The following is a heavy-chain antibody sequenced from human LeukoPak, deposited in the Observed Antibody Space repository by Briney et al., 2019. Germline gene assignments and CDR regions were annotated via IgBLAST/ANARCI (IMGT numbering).Heavy chain of an antibody. J-gene: IGHJ3*02. Sequence: GGSLRLSCAASGFTFSSYGMHWVRQAPGKGLEWVAVISYDGSNKYYADSVKGRFTISRDNSKNTLYLQMNSLRAEDTAVYYCANSYDSSGTAAFDIWGQETMVTVSS. V-gene: IGHV3-30*18. CDR3: ANSYDSSGTAAFDI. CDR2: ISYDGSNK. D-gene: IGHD3-22*01. CDR1: GFTFSSYG.